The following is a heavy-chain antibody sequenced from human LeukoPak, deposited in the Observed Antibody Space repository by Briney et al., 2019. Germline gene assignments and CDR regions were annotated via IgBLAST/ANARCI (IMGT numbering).Heavy chain of an antibody. V-gene: IGHV3-30*04. CDR2: ISYDESYQ. CDR1: GFTFSSYA. Sequence: PGRSLRLSCEGSGFTFSSYAMHWVCQAPGKGLEWVSVISYDESYQYYADSVKGRFTISRDNYKNTLYLQMNNMRPEDTAVFVCARGGYYDSSSYPYFWKTNTDAFDIWGRGTMVTVSA. J-gene: IGHJ3*02. CDR3: ARGGYYDSSSYPYFWKTNTDAFDI. D-gene: IGHD3-22*01.